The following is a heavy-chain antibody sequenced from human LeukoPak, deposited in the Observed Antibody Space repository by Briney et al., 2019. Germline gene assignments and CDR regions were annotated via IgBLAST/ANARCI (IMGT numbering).Heavy chain of an antibody. V-gene: IGHV3-48*04. CDR2: IHSGDSTT. D-gene: IGHD2-2*01. CDR3: AKVVYCSSTSCYEGFDY. J-gene: IGHJ4*02. Sequence: PGGSLRLSCAASGFTIRSHSVNWVRQAPGKGLAWITYIHSGDSTTYYADSVKGRFTISRDNAKNSLYLQMNSLGAEDTAVYYCAKVVYCSSTSCYEGFDYWGQGTLVTVSS. CDR1: GFTIRSHS.